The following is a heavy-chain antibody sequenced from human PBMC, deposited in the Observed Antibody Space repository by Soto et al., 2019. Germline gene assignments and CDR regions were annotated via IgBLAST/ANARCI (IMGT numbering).Heavy chain of an antibody. Sequence: QVQLVESGGGVVQPGRSLRLSCAASGFTFSSYGMHWVRQAPGKGLEWVAVISYDGSNKYYADSVKGRFTISRDNSKNTLYLQMNSLRAEDTAVYYCAKTYKQLVTYYYYGMDVWGQGTTVTVSS. CDR3: AKTYKQLVTYYYYGMDV. V-gene: IGHV3-30*18. CDR1: GFTFSSYG. CDR2: ISYDGSNK. D-gene: IGHD6-6*01. J-gene: IGHJ6*02.